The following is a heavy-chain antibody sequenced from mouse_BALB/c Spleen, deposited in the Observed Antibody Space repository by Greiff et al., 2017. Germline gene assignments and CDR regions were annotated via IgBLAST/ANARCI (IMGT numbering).Heavy chain of an antibody. Sequence: EVMLVESGGGLVQPGGSRKLSCAASGFTFSSFGMHWVRQAPEKGLEWVAYISSGSSTIYYADTVKGRFTISRDNPKNTLFLQMTSLRSEDTAMYYCARENYTSLDYWGQGTTLTVSS. CDR2: ISSGSSTI. D-gene: IGHD2-12*01. V-gene: IGHV5-17*02. J-gene: IGHJ2*01. CDR3: ARENYTSLDY. CDR1: GFTFSSFG.